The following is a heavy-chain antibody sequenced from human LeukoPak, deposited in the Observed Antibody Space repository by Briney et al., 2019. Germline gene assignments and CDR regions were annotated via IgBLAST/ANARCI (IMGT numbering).Heavy chain of an antibody. D-gene: IGHD3-3*01. CDR1: GGSFSGYY. Sequence: PSETLSLTCAVYGGSFSGYYWSWIRQPPGKGLEWIGEINHSGSTNYNPSLKSRVTISVDTSKNQFPLKLSSVTAADTAVYYCARVPFEVYDFWSGYPPQYYFDYWGQGTLVTVSS. CDR3: ARVPFEVYDFWSGYPPQYYFDY. J-gene: IGHJ4*02. CDR2: INHSGST. V-gene: IGHV4-34*01.